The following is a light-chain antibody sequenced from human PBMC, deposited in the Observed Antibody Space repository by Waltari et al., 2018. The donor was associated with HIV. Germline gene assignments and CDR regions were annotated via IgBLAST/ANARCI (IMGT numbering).Light chain of an antibody. CDR2: SSF. J-gene: IGKJ1*01. V-gene: IGKV3-20*01. CDR1: QSISNNF. CDR3: HQYGTAPRT. Sequence: EIVLTQSPGTLSLSPGERAILSCRATQSISNNFLAWFQQKPGQPPRLLIYSSFIRATGIPDRFSGGGAGTDFTLTISRLEPEDFAVYYCHQYGTAPRTFGQGTKVEIK.